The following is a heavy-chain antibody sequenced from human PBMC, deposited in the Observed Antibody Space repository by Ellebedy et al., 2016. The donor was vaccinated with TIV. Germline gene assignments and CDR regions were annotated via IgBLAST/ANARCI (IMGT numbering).Heavy chain of an antibody. V-gene: IGHV1-8*01. CDR2: MNPHNGNT. CDR3: TRGDY. CDR1: GYTFTNYD. Sequence: AASVKVSCKASGYTFTNYDINWVRQASGQGLEWVGWMNPHNGNTGYAQKLQGRVTLTRDIPVTTAYMELSSLRSDDTAVYYCTRGDYWGQGTLVTVSS. J-gene: IGHJ4*02.